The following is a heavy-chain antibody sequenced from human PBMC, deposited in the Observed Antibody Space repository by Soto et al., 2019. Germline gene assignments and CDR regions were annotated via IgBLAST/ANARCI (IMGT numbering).Heavy chain of an antibody. Sequence: GGSLRLSCAASGFTFSNYAVTWVRQGPGKGLEWVSGISGSGGRSYYADSVKGRFTISRDNSKSTLYLQMNSLRAEDTAVYYCAKAYFVWSSEQPYYFDYWGQGTLVTVSS. J-gene: IGHJ4*02. CDR1: GFTFSNYA. CDR2: ISGSGGRS. V-gene: IGHV3-23*01. D-gene: IGHD3-16*01. CDR3: AKAYFVWSSEQPYYFDY.